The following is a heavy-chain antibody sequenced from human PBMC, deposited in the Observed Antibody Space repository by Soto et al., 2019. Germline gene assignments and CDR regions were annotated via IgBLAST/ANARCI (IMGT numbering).Heavy chain of an antibody. J-gene: IGHJ4*02. Sequence: GGSLRLSCAASGFTSDDYAMHWVRQPPGKGLEGVSSISGNSDYIGYAGSVKGRFTISRDDAKGSLYLEMNSLRADDTALYYCAKDCTSTTCFSTWGRGTLVTVSS. V-gene: IGHV3-9*02. CDR1: GFTSDDYA. D-gene: IGHD2-2*01. CDR3: AKDCTSTTCFST. CDR2: ISGNSDYI.